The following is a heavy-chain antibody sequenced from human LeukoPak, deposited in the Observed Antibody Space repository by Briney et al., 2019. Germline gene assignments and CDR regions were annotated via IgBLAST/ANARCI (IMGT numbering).Heavy chain of an antibody. CDR2: IYTSGST. CDR1: GGSISSYY. CDR3: AKPRGPYYYDSSGYSH. Sequence: KPSETLSLTCTVSGGSISSYYWSWIRQPAGKGLEWIGRIYTSGSTNYNPSLKSRVTMSVDTSKNQFSLKLSSVTAADTAVYYCAKPRGPYYYDSSGYSHWGQGTLVTVSS. J-gene: IGHJ4*02. D-gene: IGHD3-22*01. V-gene: IGHV4-4*07.